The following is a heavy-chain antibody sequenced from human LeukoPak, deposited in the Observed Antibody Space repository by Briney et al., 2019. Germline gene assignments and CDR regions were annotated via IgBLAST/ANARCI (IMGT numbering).Heavy chain of an antibody. CDR2: XYYSGST. V-gene: IGHV4-59*08. CDR3: ARYYYDSSGYFGDWFDP. J-gene: IGHJ5*02. D-gene: IGHD3-22*01. Sequence: KPSETLSLTCTVSGGSISSYYWXXXRQPPGXXXXXXXXXYYSGSTNYNPSLKXXVTISVDTSKNQFSLKLSSVTAADTAVYYCARYYYDSSGYFGDWFDPWGQGTLVTVSS. CDR1: GGSISSYY.